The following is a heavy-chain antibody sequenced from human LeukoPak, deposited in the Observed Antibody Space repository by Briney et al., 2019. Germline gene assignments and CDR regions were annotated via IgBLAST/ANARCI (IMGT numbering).Heavy chain of an antibody. CDR2: VNQEATAK. CDR3: VRGYTRSWYQMYSYYMDV. V-gene: IGHV3-7*01. Sequence: GGSLRLSCAASGFRFDLYWMTWVRQAPGKGLEWVANVNQEATAKYYVDSVKGRFTISRDNAKNSVYLQMNSLRAEDTAVYYCVRGYTRSWYQMYSYYMDVWGNGTTVSVSS. J-gene: IGHJ6*03. CDR1: GFRFDLYW. D-gene: IGHD6-13*01.